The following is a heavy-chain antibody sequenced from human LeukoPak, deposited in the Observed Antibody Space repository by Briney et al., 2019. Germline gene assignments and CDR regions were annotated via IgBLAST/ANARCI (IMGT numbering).Heavy chain of an antibody. V-gene: IGHV3-30-3*01. CDR2: ISHDGSNQ. CDR3: ARQGDTGSWYFDY. CDR1: GFTFTYYA. D-gene: IGHD2-21*02. Sequence: GGSLRLSCAVSGFTFTYYAMHWVRQAPGKGLEWVAVISHDGSNQQYADSVKGQVTISRDNSKSALYLQMASLRAGDTAVYYCARQGDTGSWYFDYWGQGTLVTVSS. J-gene: IGHJ4*02.